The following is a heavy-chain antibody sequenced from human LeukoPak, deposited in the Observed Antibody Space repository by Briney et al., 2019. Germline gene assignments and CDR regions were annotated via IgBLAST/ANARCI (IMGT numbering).Heavy chain of an antibody. CDR1: GVTFSSYW. J-gene: IGHJ4*02. D-gene: IGHD5-24*01. CDR2: IKQDGSEK. CDR3: ARPRDGYNYYFDY. V-gene: IGHV3-7*02. Sequence: GGSLRLSCAGSGVTFSSYWMSWVRQAPGKGLEWVASIKQDGSEKNYVDSVKGRFTISRDNARNSLYLQMNSLRAEDTAVYYCARPRDGYNYYFDYWGQGTLVTVSS.